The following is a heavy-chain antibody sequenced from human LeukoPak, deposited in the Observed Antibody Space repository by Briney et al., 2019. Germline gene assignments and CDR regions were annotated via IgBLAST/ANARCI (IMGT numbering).Heavy chain of an antibody. CDR2: ISPDGSTT. CDR1: GFTFSRYW. J-gene: IGHJ4*02. V-gene: IGHV3-74*03. Sequence: GGSLRLSCAASGFTFSRYWMHWVRQAPGKGLMWVSRISPDGSTTLYADSVKGRFTISRDNSKNTLHLQMNSLRAEDTAVYYCARGLFGFDYWGQGTLATVSS. CDR3: ARGLFGFDY. D-gene: IGHD3-10*01.